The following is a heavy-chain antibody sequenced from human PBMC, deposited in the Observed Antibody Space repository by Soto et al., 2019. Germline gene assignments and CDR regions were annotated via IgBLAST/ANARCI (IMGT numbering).Heavy chain of an antibody. V-gene: IGHV3-23*01. J-gene: IGHJ4*02. Sequence: EVQLLESGGGLAQAGGSLRLSCAASGFNFRIYAMNWVRQAPGKGLEWVSVMIGAGSSWDYADSVRGRFTISRDNSKNTLYLQMNCLRAEDTAVYYCAKELRPDGRYDLDYWGQGTLVTVSS. D-gene: IGHD1-26*01. CDR2: MIGAGSSW. CDR1: GFNFRIYA. CDR3: AKELRPDGRYDLDY.